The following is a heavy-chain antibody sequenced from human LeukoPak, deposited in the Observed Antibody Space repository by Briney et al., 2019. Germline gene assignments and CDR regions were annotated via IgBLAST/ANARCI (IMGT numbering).Heavy chain of an antibody. Sequence: PGGSLRLSCAASGFTFSDYYMSWVRQAPGKGLEWVANIKQDGSEKYYVDSVKGRFTISRDNAKNSLYLQMNSLRAEDTAVYYCARDYSGSYSYYWGQGTLVTVSS. CDR2: IKQDGSEK. J-gene: IGHJ4*02. V-gene: IGHV3-7*01. D-gene: IGHD1-26*01. CDR3: ARDYSGSYSYY. CDR1: GFTFSDYY.